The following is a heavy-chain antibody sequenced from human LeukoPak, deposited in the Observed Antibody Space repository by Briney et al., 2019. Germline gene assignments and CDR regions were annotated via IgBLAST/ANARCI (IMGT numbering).Heavy chain of an antibody. J-gene: IGHJ4*02. V-gene: IGHV3-53*01. CDR3: ARATSYYDSSGYLTY. Sequence: GGSLRLSCAASGFTVSSNYMSWVRQAPGKGLEWVSVIYSGGSTYYADSVKGRFTISRDNSKNTLYLQMDTLRAEDTAVYYCARATSYYDSSGYLTYWGQGALVTVSS. CDR1: GFTVSSNY. D-gene: IGHD3-22*01. CDR2: IYSGGST.